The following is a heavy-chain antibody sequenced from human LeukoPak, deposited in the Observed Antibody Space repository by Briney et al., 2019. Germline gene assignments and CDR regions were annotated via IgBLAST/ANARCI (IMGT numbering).Heavy chain of an antibody. Sequence: PSETLSLTCAVYGGSFSGYYWSWIRQPPGKGLEWIGEINHSGSTNYNPSLKSRVTISVDTSKNQFSLKLSSVTAADTAVYYCAKGVTPYYYYGMDVWGQGTTVTVSS. CDR3: AKGVTPYYYYGMDV. V-gene: IGHV4-34*01. CDR2: INHSGST. D-gene: IGHD2-21*02. CDR1: GGSFSGYY. J-gene: IGHJ6*02.